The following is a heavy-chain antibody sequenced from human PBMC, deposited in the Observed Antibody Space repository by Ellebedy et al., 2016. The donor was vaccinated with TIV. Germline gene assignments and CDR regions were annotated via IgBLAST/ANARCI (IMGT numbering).Heavy chain of an antibody. Sequence: GESLKISXAASGFTFSSYGMHWVRQAPGKGLEWVAVISYDGSNKYYADSVKGRFTISRDNSKNTLYLQMNSLRAEDTAVYYCAREGEWLHLYYYGMDVWGQGTTVTVSS. CDR1: GFTFSSYG. CDR3: AREGEWLHLYYYGMDV. V-gene: IGHV3-30*03. D-gene: IGHD5-12*01. CDR2: ISYDGSNK. J-gene: IGHJ6*02.